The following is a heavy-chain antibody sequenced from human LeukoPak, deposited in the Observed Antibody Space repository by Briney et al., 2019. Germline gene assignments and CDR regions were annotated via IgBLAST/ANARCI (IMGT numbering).Heavy chain of an antibody. CDR3: ARARYSYALFDY. Sequence: PSETLSLTCTVSGGSISSSSYYWGWIRQPPGKGLEWIGSIYYSGSTYYNPSLKSQVTISVDTSKNQFSLKLSSVTAADTAVYYCARARYSYALFDYWGQGTLVTVSS. CDR1: GGSISSSSYY. CDR2: IYYSGST. D-gene: IGHD5-18*01. J-gene: IGHJ4*02. V-gene: IGHV4-39*07.